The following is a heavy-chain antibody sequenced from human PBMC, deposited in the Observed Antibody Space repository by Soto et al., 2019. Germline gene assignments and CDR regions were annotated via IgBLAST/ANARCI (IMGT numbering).Heavy chain of an antibody. CDR1: GYAFTTYG. D-gene: IGHD3-10*01. CDR2: IRAHNGNT. Sequence: QVHLVQSGAEVKKPGASVKVSCQASGYAFTTYGITSVRQAPGQGLEWLGWIRAHNGNTNYPQKLEGRGPVTRDKSTSTAYMELRSPRTYDTSVYYFARGRYGEYLGQGALVTVSS. CDR3: ARGRYGEY. J-gene: IGHJ4*02. V-gene: IGHV1-18*01.